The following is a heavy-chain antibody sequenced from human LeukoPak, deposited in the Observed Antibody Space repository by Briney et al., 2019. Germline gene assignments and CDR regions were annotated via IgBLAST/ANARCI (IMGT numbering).Heavy chain of an antibody. J-gene: IGHJ4*02. CDR1: GFTFSSYW. D-gene: IGHD6-19*01. Sequence: GGSLRLSCAASGFTFSSYWMSWVRQAPGKGLEWVANIKQDGSENYYVDSVKGRFTISRDNAKNSLYLQMNSLRAEDTAVYYCARGAAAGIAVAGTYDYWGQGTLVTVSS. CDR3: ARGAAAGIAVAGTYDY. CDR2: IKQDGSEN. V-gene: IGHV3-7*01.